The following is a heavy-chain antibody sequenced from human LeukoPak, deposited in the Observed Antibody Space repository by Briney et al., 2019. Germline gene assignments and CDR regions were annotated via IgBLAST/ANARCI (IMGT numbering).Heavy chain of an antibody. CDR2: ISYDGSNK. D-gene: IGHD1-1*01. CDR1: GFTFSSYA. V-gene: IGHV3-30*04. J-gene: IGHJ4*02. CDR3: ARTNWPIRGDYVDY. Sequence: QPGRSLRLSCAASGFTFSSYAMHWVRQAPGKGLEWVAVISYDGSNKYYADSVKGRFTISRDNSKNTLYLQMNSLRAEDTAVYYCARTNWPIRGDYVDYWGQGTLVTVSS.